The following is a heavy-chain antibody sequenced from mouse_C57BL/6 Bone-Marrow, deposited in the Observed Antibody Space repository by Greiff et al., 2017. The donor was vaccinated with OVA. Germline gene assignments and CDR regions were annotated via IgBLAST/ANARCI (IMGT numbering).Heavy chain of an antibody. CDR1: GYTFTDYE. CDR2: IDPETGGT. V-gene: IGHV1-15*01. CDR3: TSGCGSYYAMDY. Sequence: QVQLQQSGAELVRPGASVTLSCKASGYTFTDYEMHWVKQTPVHGLEWIGAIDPETGGTAYNQKFKGKAILTADKSSSTAYMELRSLTSEDSAVYYCTSGCGSYYAMDYWGQGTAVTVSA. D-gene: IGHD1-1*02. J-gene: IGHJ4*01.